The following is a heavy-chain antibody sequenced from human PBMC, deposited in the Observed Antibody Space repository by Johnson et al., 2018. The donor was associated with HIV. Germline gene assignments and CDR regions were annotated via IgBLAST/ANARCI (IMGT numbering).Heavy chain of an antibody. CDR3: AKDLVVINVRYAFHI. CDR1: GFTFSSYW. Sequence: EKLVESGGGVVQPGGSLRLSCAASGFTFSSYWMSWVRQAPGKGLEWVANIKQDGSEKYYADSVKGRFTISRDNAKNSLYLQMNTLRPEDTALYYCAKDLVVINVRYAFHIWGQGTMVTVSS. J-gene: IGHJ3*02. V-gene: IGHV3-7*05. D-gene: IGHD3-22*01. CDR2: IKQDGSEK.